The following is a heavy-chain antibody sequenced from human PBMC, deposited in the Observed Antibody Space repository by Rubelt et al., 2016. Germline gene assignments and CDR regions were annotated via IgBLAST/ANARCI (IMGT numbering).Heavy chain of an antibody. D-gene: IGHD3-3*01. CDR1: GFTFSSYA. J-gene: IGHJ4*02. V-gene: IGHV3-23*04. CDR2: ISGSGGST. CDR3: ARFYADVDGPKGFDY. Sequence: EVQLVESGGGLVQPGGSLRLSCAASGFTFSSYAMSWVRQAPGKGLEWVSAISGSGGSTYYADSVKGRFTISRDNAKNTLYLQMNRLRAEDTAVYYCARFYADVDGPKGFDYWGQGTLVTVSS.